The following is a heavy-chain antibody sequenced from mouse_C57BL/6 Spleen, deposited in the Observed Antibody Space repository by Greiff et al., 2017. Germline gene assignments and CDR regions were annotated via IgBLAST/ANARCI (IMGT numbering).Heavy chain of an antibody. CDR1: GYTFTSYW. CDR3: ASIYYGNIAY. J-gene: IGHJ3*01. D-gene: IGHD2-1*01. V-gene: IGHV1-59*01. CDR2: IDPSDSYT. Sequence: VQLQQPGAELVRPGTSVKLSCKASGYTFTSYWMHWVKQRPGQGLEWIGVIDPSDSYTNYNQKFKGKATLTVDTASSTAYMQLSSLTSEDSAVYYCASIYYGNIAYWGQGTLVTVSA.